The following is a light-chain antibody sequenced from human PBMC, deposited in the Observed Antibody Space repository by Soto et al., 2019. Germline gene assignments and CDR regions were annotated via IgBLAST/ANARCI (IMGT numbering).Light chain of an antibody. V-gene: IGKV2-28*01. CDR3: MQALQTPLT. Sequence: DIVMTQSPLSLPVTPGEPASISCRSSQSLLHRNGYNYLDWYLQKPGQSPQLLIYLGSNRASGVPDRFSGSGSGTAFTLKISRVEAEDVGDYYCMQALQTPLTFGGGTKVEIK. CDR1: QSLLHRNGYNY. CDR2: LGS. J-gene: IGKJ4*01.